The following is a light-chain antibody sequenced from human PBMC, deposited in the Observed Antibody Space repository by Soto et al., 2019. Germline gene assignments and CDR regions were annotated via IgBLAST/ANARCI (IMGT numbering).Light chain of an antibody. V-gene: IGKV4-1*01. CDR1: RTLFYPSNNKTY. CDR2: WAS. CDR3: QQYYNTPYT. J-gene: IGKJ2*01. Sequence: DIVMTQSPDSLAVSLGERATINCKSNRTLFYPSNNKTYLAWCQQKAGQPPKLLIYWASMRESGVPDRFSGSGSGTDFTLTISSLQAEDVAIFYCQQYYNTPYTFGQGTKLEIK.